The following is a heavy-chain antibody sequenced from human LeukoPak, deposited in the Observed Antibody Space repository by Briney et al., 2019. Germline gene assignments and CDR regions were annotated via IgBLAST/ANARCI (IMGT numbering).Heavy chain of an antibody. CDR2: ISHSGST. J-gene: IGHJ3*02. V-gene: IGHV4-30-2*01. CDR3: ATIAPVDDGFDI. CDR1: GASISNGGYY. D-gene: IGHD5-24*01. Sequence: SETLSLTCTVSGASISNGGYYWSWIRQPPGKGLEWIGYISHSGSTYYNPSLKSRVTISIDRSKNQFSLKLSSVTAADTAVYYCATIAPVDDGFDIWGQGTMVTVSS.